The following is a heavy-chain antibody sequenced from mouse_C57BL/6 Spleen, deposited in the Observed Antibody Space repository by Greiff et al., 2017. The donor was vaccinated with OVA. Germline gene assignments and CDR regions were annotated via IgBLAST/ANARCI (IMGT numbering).Heavy chain of an antibody. Sequence: QVQLQQPGAELVMPGASVKLSCKASGYTFTSYWMHWVKQRPGQGLEWIGEIDPSDSYTNYNQKFKGKSTLTVDKSSSTAYVQLSSLTSEDSAVYDCARGEDDDGGVAMDYWGQGTSVTVSS. D-gene: IGHD2-4*01. J-gene: IGHJ4*01. CDR3: ARGEDDDGGVAMDY. V-gene: IGHV1-69*01. CDR1: GYTFTSYW. CDR2: IDPSDSYT.